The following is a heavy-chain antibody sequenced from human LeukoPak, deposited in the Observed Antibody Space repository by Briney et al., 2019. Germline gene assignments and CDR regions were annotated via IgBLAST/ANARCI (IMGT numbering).Heavy chain of an antibody. D-gene: IGHD2-2*01. Sequence: SQTLSLTCSVSGASISSGDYYWSWIRQPPGKGLEWIGYIYDGGNNYYNPSLKSRITISVDTSKNQFSLRLRSVTAADTAVYYCARDTLGYCSSTSCNYYYYYMDVWGKGTTVTVSS. V-gene: IGHV4-30-4*01. CDR2: IYDGGNN. CDR1: GASISSGDYY. CDR3: ARDTLGYCSSTSCNYYYYYMDV. J-gene: IGHJ6*03.